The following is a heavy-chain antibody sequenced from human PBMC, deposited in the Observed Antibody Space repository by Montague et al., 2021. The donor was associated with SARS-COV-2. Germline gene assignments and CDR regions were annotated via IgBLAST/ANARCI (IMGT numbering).Heavy chain of an antibody. D-gene: IGHD5-12*01. V-gene: IGHV4-39*07. Sequence: SETLSLTCTVSGVSISSSSYYWGWIRQPPGKGLEWIGSIYYSGSTYYNPSLKSRVTISVDTSKNQISLKLSSVTGADTAVYYCARDLWVWLSVEGSFDYWGQGTLVTVSS. CDR2: IYYSGST. CDR1: GVSISSSSYY. CDR3: ARDLWVWLSVEGSFDY. J-gene: IGHJ4*02.